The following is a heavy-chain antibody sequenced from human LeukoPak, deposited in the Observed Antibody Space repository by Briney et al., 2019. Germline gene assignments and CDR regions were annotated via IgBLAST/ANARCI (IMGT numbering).Heavy chain of an antibody. J-gene: IGHJ4*02. CDR2: IKEDGSEK. D-gene: IGHD2-15*01. Sequence: GGSLRLSCAASGFTFSNFWMSWVRQAPGEGLEWVANIKEDGSEKYYVDSVKGRFTISRDNAKTSLYLQVNSLRAEDTAVYYCAKDVRGGCSGGSCYYWGQGTLVTVSS. V-gene: IGHV3-7*01. CDR3: AKDVRGGCSGGSCYY. CDR1: GFTFSNFW.